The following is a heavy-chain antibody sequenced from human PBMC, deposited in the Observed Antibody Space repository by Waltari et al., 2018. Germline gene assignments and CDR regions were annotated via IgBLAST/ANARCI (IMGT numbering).Heavy chain of an antibody. D-gene: IGHD5-12*01. CDR2: MNPNSGNT. CDR3: ARDLALSQWLRSYYYYYGMDV. J-gene: IGHJ6*02. V-gene: IGHV1-8*01. Sequence: QVQLVQSGAEVKKPGASVKVSCKASGYTFTSYDIKWVRQATGQGLEWMGWMNPNSGNTGYAQKFQGRVTMTRNTSISTAYMELSSLRSEDTAVYYCARDLALSQWLRSYYYYYGMDVWGQGTTVTVSS. CDR1: GYTFTSYD.